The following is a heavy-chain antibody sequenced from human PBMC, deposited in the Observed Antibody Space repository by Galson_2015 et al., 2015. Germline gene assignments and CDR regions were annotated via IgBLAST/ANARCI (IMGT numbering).Heavy chain of an antibody. CDR2: INPNSGGT. D-gene: IGHD4-23*01. CDR1: GYTFTGYY. V-gene: IGHV1-2*04. Sequence: SVKVSCKASGYTFTGYYMHWVRQAPGQGLEWMGWINPNSGGTNYAQKFQGWVTMTRDTSISTAYMELSRLRSEDTAVYYCARGAGPLVALTQVGYWGQGTLVTVSS. J-gene: IGHJ4*02. CDR3: ARGAGPLVALTQVGY.